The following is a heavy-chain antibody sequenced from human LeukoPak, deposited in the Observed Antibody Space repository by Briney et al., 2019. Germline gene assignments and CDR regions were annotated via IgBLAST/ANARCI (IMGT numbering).Heavy chain of an antibody. CDR1: GGSISSYY. CDR2: IYYSGST. Sequence: SETLSFTCTVSGGSISSYYWSWIRQPPGKGLEWIGYIYYSGSTNYNPSLKSRVTISVDTSKNQFSLKLSSVTAADTAVYYCARGVYYDSSAPGHWGQGTLVTVSS. V-gene: IGHV4-59*01. J-gene: IGHJ1*01. CDR3: ARGVYYDSSAPGH. D-gene: IGHD3-22*01.